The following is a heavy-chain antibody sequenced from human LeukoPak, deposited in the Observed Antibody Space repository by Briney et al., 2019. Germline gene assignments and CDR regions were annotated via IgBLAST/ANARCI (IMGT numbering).Heavy chain of an antibody. J-gene: IGHJ4*02. D-gene: IGHD3-3*01. V-gene: IGHV4-34*01. CDR1: Y. CDR3: ARGDFWSGYYR. CDR2: INHSGST. Sequence: YWIGWIRQPPGKGLEWIGEINHSGSTNYNPSLKSRVTISADTSKNQFSLKLSSVTAADTAVYYCARGDFWSGYYRWGQGTLVTVSS.